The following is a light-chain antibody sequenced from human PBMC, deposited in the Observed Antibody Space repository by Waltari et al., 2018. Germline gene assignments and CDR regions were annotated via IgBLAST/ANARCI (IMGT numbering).Light chain of an antibody. CDR1: QSISSW. J-gene: IGKJ1*01. Sequence: DIQMTQSPSTLSAFVGDRVTITCRASQSISSWLAWYQQKPGKAPKLLIYKASSLESGVPSRFSGSGSGTEFTLTISSLQPDDFATYYCQQYNSYSWTFGQGTKVEIK. CDR3: QQYNSYSWT. V-gene: IGKV1-5*03. CDR2: KAS.